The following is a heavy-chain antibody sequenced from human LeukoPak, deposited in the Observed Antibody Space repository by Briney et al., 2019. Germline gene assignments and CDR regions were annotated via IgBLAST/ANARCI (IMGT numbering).Heavy chain of an antibody. CDR2: FDPEDGET. J-gene: IGHJ4*02. V-gene: IGHV1-24*01. CDR1: GYTLTELS. Sequence: ASVKVSCKVSGYTLTELSMHWARQAPGKGLEWMGGFDPEDGETIYAQKFQGRVTMTEDTSTDTAYMELSSLRSEDTAVYYCAAYGSGSYYTNFDYWGQGTLVTVSS. D-gene: IGHD3-10*01. CDR3: AAYGSGSYYTNFDY.